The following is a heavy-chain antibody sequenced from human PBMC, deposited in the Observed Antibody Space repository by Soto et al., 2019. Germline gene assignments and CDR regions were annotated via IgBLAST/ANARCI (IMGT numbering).Heavy chain of an antibody. D-gene: IGHD6-13*01. Sequence: DVQVVESGGGLVQPGESLRLSCAASGFAFSTYWMSWVSQTPDKGREWVANINQDGNEKNYLDSVGGRFTISRDNAKNSVYLEMFSLRAEDTALYFCARDLGSSWRPNDYWGQGTLVTVSS. J-gene: IGHJ4*02. CDR3: ARDLGSSWRPNDY. CDR1: GFAFSTYW. V-gene: IGHV3-7*01. CDR2: INQDGNEK.